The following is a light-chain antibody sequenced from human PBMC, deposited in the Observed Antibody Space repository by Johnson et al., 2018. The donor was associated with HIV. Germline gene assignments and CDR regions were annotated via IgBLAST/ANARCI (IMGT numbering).Light chain of an antibody. J-gene: IGLJ1*01. V-gene: IGLV1-51*01. CDR3: GTWDSSLSGV. CDR1: SSKIGNKY. Sequence: QSVLTQPPSVSAAPGQKVTISCSGSSSKIGNKYVSWYQQFPGTAPKVLIYDNNKRPSGIPDRFSGSTSGTSATLGITGLQTGDEADYYRGTWDSSLSGVFGTGTKVTVL. CDR2: DNN.